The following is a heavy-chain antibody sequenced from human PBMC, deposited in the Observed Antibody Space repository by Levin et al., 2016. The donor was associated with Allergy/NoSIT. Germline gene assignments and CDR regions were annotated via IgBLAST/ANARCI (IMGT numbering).Heavy chain of an antibody. Sequence: WIRQPPGKGLEWVSAISGSGGSTYYADSVKGRFTISRDNSKNTLYLQMNSLRAEDTAVYYCAKDRPIAAAVVFDYWGQGTLVTVSS. CDR3: AKDRPIAAAVVFDY. V-gene: IGHV3-23*01. D-gene: IGHD6-13*01. J-gene: IGHJ4*02. CDR2: ISGSGGST.